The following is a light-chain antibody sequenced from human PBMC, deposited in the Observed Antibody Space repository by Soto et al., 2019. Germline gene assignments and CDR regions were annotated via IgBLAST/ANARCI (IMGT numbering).Light chain of an antibody. Sequence: EIVLTQSPGTLSLSPGERATLSCRASQSVSNNYLAWYQQKPGQAPRLLIYGASNRATGIPDRFSGSGSGTDFTLTISRLEPEDFAVYYCQQAYGAPPTFGQGTKVDI. CDR3: QQAYGAPPT. CDR2: GAS. CDR1: QSVSNNY. V-gene: IGKV3-20*01. J-gene: IGKJ1*01.